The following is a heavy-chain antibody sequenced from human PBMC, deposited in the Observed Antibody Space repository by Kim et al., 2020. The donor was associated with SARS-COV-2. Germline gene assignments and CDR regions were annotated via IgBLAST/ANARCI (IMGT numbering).Heavy chain of an antibody. V-gene: IGHV4-59*01. D-gene: IGHD3-10*01. CDR2: IYYSGST. CDR3: ARIIRRHGITMVRRVIANYYFDY. Sequence: SETLSLTCTVSGGSISSYYWSWIRQPPGKGLEWIGYIYYSGSTNYNPSLKSRVTISVDTSKNQFSLKLSSVTAADTAVYYCARIIRRHGITMVRRVIANYYFDYWGQGTLVTVSS. CDR1: GGSISSYY. J-gene: IGHJ4*02.